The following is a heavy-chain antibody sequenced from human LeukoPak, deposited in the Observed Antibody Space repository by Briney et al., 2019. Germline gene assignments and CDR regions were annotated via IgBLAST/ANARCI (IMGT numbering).Heavy chain of an antibody. CDR1: GYTFTGYY. V-gene: IGHV1-2*02. CDR3: ERVYVGRKNNDY. CDR2: INPNSGGT. D-gene: IGHD2/OR15-2a*01. Sequence: ASVKVSCKASGYTFTGYYMHWVRQAPGQGLEWMGWINPNSGGTNYAQKFQGRVTMTRDTSISTAYMELNRLRSDDTAVYYCERVYVGRKNNDYWGQGTLVTVSS. J-gene: IGHJ4*02.